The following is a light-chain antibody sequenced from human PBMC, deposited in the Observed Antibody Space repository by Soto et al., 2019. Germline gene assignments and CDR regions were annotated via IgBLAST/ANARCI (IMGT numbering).Light chain of an antibody. CDR3: SSYTSSSTLRV. CDR1: SSDVGGYNY. Sequence: QSVLTQPASVSGSPGQSITISCTGTSSDVGGYNYVSWYQQHPGKAPKLMIYEVSNRPSGVSNRFSGSKSGNTASLTISGLQAEDEADYYCSSYTSSSTLRVFCGGTKLTVL. V-gene: IGLV2-14*01. CDR2: EVS. J-gene: IGLJ3*02.